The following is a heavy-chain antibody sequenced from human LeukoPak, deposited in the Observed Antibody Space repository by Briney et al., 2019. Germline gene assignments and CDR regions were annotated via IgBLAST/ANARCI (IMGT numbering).Heavy chain of an antibody. V-gene: IGHV3-74*01. CDR2: INSDGSAT. Sequence: GGSLRLSCAASGFPFSSYWMHWVRQVPGKGLLWVSRINSDGSATIYADSVRGRFTISRDNAKDTLYLQMSGLRVDDTAVYHCASDSPYYGMDVWGQGTTVTVSS. CDR1: GFPFSSYW. J-gene: IGHJ6*02. CDR3: ASDSPYYGMDV.